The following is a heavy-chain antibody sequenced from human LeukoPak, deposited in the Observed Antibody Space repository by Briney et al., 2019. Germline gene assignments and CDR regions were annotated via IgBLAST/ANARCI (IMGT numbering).Heavy chain of an antibody. J-gene: IGHJ4*02. D-gene: IGHD2-15*01. Sequence: SETLSLTCAVSGYSISSGYYWGWIRQPPGKGLEWIGSIYHSGSTYYNPSLKSRVTISVDTSKNQFSLKLSSVAAADTAIYYCARGGVVVAAATFDHWGQGTLVTVSS. CDR3: ARGGVVVAAATFDH. V-gene: IGHV4-38-2*01. CDR2: IYHSGST. CDR1: GYSISSGYY.